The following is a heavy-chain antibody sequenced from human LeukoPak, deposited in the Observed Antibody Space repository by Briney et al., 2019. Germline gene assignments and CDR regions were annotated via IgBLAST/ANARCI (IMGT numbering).Heavy chain of an antibody. CDR1: GGSISSYY. J-gene: IGHJ6*02. Sequence: SETLSLTCTVSGGSISSYYWSWIRQPPGEGLEWIGYIYYSGSTNYNPSLKSRVTISVDTSKNQFSLKLSSVTAADTAVYYCARHPIYYYYGMDVWGQGTTVTVSS. CDR2: IYYSGST. V-gene: IGHV4-59*08. CDR3: ARHPIYYYYGMDV.